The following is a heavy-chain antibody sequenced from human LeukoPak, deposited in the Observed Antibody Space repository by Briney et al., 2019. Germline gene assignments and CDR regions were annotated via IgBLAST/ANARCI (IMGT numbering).Heavy chain of an antibody. CDR2: INHSGST. J-gene: IGHJ3*02. CDR3: ARAGGYSGYDNDAFDI. V-gene: IGHV4-34*01. Sequence: SETLSLTCAVYGGSFSGYYWSWIRQPPGKGLEWIGEINHSGSTNYNPSLKGRVTISVDTSKNQFSLKLSSVTAADTAVYYCARAGGYSGYDNDAFDIWGQGTMVTVSS. CDR1: GGSFSGYY. D-gene: IGHD5-12*01.